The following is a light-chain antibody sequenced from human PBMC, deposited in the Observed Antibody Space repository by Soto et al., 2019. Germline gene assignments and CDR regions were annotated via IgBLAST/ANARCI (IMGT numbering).Light chain of an antibody. CDR2: AAS. V-gene: IGKV1-8*01. CDR3: QQYYSYPPT. CDR1: QGISSY. Sequence: AIRMTQSPSSLSASTGDRVTITCRASQGISSYLAWYQQKPGKAPKPLIYAASTLQSGVPSRFSGSGSGTDFTLTISCLQSEDFATYYCQQYYSYPPTFGQGTKVDSK. J-gene: IGKJ1*01.